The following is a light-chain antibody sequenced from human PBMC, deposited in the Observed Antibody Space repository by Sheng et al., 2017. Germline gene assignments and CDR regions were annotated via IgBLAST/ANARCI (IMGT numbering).Light chain of an antibody. Sequence: EIVLTQSPGTLSLSPGERATLSCRASQSVSSNYLAWYQQKPGQAPRLLIYAASFRATGVPDRFSGSASGTDFTLTISRLEPEDFAVYYCQQAGVPPWTFGQGTKVE. CDR3: QQAGVPPWT. V-gene: IGKV3-20*01. CDR2: AAS. J-gene: IGKJ1*01. CDR1: QSVSSNY.